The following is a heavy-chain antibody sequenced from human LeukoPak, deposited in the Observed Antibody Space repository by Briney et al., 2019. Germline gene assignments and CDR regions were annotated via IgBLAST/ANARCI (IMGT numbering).Heavy chain of an antibody. D-gene: IGHD2-15*01. CDR1: GVSIRNYY. CDR3: AREVAAATWNYFDY. V-gene: IGHV4-59*01. J-gene: IGHJ4*02. Sequence: SETQSLTCTVAGVSIRNYYWSWIRQPPGKGLEWIGYIYYSGSTNYNPSLKSRVTISVDTSKNQFSLKLSSVTAADTAVYYCAREVAAATWNYFDYWGQGTLVTVSS. CDR2: IYYSGST.